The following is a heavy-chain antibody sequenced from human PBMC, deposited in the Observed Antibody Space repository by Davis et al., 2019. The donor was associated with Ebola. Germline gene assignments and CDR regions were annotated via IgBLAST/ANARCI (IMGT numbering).Heavy chain of an antibody. V-gene: IGHV3-48*02. CDR2: ISSRGTNI. J-gene: IGHJ4*02. Sequence: GGSLRLSCAASGFTFTSYAIDWVRQAPGKDLEWVSYISSRGTNIYYADSVKGRFTISRDIAKNSLYLQMNSLRDEDTAVYYCARGSENWNYVDYWGQGTLVTVSS. D-gene: IGHD1-1*01. CDR1: GFTFTSYA. CDR3: ARGSENWNYVDY.